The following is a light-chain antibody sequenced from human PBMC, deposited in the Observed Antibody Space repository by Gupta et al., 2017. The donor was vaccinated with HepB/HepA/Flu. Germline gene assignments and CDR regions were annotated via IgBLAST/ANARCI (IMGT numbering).Light chain of an antibody. CDR3: GTWDSSLSASYV. V-gene: IGLV1-51*02. CDR1: SSNIGNNY. J-gene: IGLJ1*01. Sequence: QSVSTQPPSVSAAPGQKVTISRAGSSSNIGNNYVSWYQQLPGTAPKLLIYENNKRPSGISARFSGSKSGTSATLGITGLQTGDEADYYCGTWDSSLSASYVFGTGTKVTVL. CDR2: ENN.